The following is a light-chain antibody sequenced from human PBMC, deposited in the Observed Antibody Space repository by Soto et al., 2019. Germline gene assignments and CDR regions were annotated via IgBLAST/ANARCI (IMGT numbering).Light chain of an antibody. J-gene: IGKJ1*01. Sequence: IQMTQSPSSLYASVGDRVTITCRASQSIANYLNWYQQKPGKAPKLLIYAASTLESGVPSRFSGSGSGTDFTLTISSLQPEDFATYYCQQSYNNPKTFGQGTKVDIK. CDR1: QSIANY. CDR3: QQSYNNPKT. V-gene: IGKV1-39*01. CDR2: AAS.